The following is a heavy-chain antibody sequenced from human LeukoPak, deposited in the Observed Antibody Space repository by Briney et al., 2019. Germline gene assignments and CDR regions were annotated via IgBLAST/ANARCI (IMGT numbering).Heavy chain of an antibody. CDR1: GFTFSNYW. CDR3: AKDSGSGSYYDAYYYYYMDV. J-gene: IGHJ6*03. CDR2: INSDGSST. Sequence: GGSLRLSCAASGFTFSNYWMHWVRQAPGKGLVWVSRINSDGSSTSYADSVKGRFTISRDNSKNTLYLQMNSLRAEDTAVYYCAKDSGSGSYYDAYYYYYMDVWGKGTTVTISS. V-gene: IGHV3-74*01. D-gene: IGHD3-10*01.